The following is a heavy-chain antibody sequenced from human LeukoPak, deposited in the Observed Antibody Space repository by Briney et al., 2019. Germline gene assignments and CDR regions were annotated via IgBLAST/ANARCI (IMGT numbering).Heavy chain of an antibody. Sequence: SQTLSLTCTVSGGSTSSGSYYWSWIRQPAGKGLEWIGRIYTSGSTNYNPSLKSRVTISVDTSKNQFSLKLSSVTAADTAVYYCARGKPFYDFWSGYPNWFDPWGQGTLVTVSS. CDR2: IYTSGST. CDR3: ARGKPFYDFWSGYPNWFDP. V-gene: IGHV4-61*02. J-gene: IGHJ5*02. D-gene: IGHD3-3*01. CDR1: GGSTSSGSYY.